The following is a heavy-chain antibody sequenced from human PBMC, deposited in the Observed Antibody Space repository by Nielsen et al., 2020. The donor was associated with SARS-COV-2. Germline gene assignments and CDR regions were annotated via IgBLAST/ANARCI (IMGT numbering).Heavy chain of an antibody. J-gene: IGHJ5*02. CDR1: GGSIGSSSYY. D-gene: IGHD6-6*01. Sequence: SETLSLTCTVSGGSIGSSSYYWSWIRQPPGKGLEWIGYIYYSGSTNYNPSLKSRVTISVDTSKNQFSLKLSSVTAADTAVYYCARVIYSSSPNWFDPWGQGTLVTVSS. CDR3: ARVIYSSSPNWFDP. V-gene: IGHV4-61*01. CDR2: IYYSGST.